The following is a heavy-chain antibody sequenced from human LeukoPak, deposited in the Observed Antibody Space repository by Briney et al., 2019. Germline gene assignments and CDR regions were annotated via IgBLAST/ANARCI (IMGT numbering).Heavy chain of an antibody. D-gene: IGHD2-2*02. V-gene: IGHV4-59*01. CDR3: ARTRYCSATSCYMDY. J-gene: IGHJ4*02. Sequence: SETLSLTCTVSGGSISSYYWSWIRQPPGKGLEWIGYFYNSGSTKYNPSLKSRVTISVDTSKNQFSLKLSSVTAADTAVYYCARTRYCSATSCYMDYWGQGTLVTVSS. CDR2: FYNSGST. CDR1: GGSISSYY.